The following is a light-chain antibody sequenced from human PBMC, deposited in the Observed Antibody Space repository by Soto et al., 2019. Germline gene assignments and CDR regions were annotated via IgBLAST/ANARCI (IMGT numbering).Light chain of an antibody. V-gene: IGLV2-11*01. CDR1: SSDVGGYNY. J-gene: IGLJ1*01. Sequence: QSALTQPRSVSGYPGQSVTISCTGTSSDVGGYNYVSWYQQHPGKAPKLMVYDVSKRPSGVPDRFSCSKSGNTASLTISGLQAEDEADYYCCSYAGSYVFGTGTKLTVL. CDR3: CSYAGSYV. CDR2: DVS.